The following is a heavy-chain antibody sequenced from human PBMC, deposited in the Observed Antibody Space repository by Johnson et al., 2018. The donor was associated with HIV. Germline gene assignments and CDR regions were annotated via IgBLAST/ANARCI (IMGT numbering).Heavy chain of an antibody. D-gene: IGHD6-19*01. Sequence: QMQLVESGGGVVQPGRSLRLSCAASGFTFSSYAMHWVRQAPGKGLEWVAVISYDGSNKYYADSVKGRYTISRDIPTNTVFLQMDSLSPEDTAVYYCEREDVSSGYAGTFDVWGQGTLVTVSS. CDR1: GFTFSSYA. V-gene: IGHV3-30-3*01. CDR3: EREDVSSGYAGTFDV. CDR2: ISYDGSNK. J-gene: IGHJ3*01.